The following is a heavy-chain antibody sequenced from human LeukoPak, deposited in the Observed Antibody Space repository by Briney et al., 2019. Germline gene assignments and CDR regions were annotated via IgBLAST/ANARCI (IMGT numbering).Heavy chain of an antibody. CDR3: ARLNYGIGDY. Sequence: SETLSLTCPVSGGSISSSSYYWGWIRQPPGKGLEWIGSINYSGSTYYNPSLKSRVTISVDTSKNQFSLKLSSVTAADTAVYYCARLNYGIGDYWGQGTLVTGSS. D-gene: IGHD3-10*01. J-gene: IGHJ4*02. CDR1: GGSISSSSYY. V-gene: IGHV4-39*01. CDR2: INYSGST.